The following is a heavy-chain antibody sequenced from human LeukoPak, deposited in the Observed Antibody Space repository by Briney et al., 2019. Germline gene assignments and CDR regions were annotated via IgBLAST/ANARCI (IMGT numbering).Heavy chain of an antibody. D-gene: IGHD2-8*01. CDR1: GFTFSSCS. V-gene: IGHV3-7*01. Sequence: GGSLRLSCAASGFTFSSCSINWVRQTPGKGLECVANINRCGREEYYVDSVKVRFAISRDSAKNSLYPQVSTLRGDESSSRYCARVMLTFKDVAFDMWGQGTMVTVSS. CDR3: ARVMLTFKDVAFDM. CDR2: INRCGREE. J-gene: IGHJ3*02.